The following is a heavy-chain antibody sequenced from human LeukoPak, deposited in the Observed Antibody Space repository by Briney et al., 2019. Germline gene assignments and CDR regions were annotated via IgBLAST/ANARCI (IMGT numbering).Heavy chain of an antibody. D-gene: IGHD6-19*01. Sequence: SGGSLRLSCAASGFTFSNSGMHWVRQAPGEGLEWVAFISSDSSNKYYADSVKGRFSISRDNSKNTLYLQMNSLRAEDTAVYYCAKDGVYSSGWEDFDYGGQGTLVTVSS. CDR1: GFTFSNSG. V-gene: IGHV3-30*18. J-gene: IGHJ4*02. CDR3: AKDGVYSSGWEDFDY. CDR2: ISSDSSNK.